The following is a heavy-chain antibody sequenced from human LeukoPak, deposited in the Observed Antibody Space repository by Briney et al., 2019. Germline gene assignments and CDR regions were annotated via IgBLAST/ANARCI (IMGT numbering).Heavy chain of an antibody. D-gene: IGHD5-18*01. CDR1: GGSSSGYY. CDR3: ARGVGYSYGYRTYYYYYMDV. V-gene: IGHV4-34*01. J-gene: IGHJ6*03. CDR2: INHSGST. Sequence: PSETLSLTCAVYGGSSSGYYWSWIRQPPGKGLEWIGEINHSGSTNYNPSLKSRVTISVDTSKNQFSLKLSSVTAADTAVYYCARGVGYSYGYRTYYYYYMDVWGKGTTVTVSS.